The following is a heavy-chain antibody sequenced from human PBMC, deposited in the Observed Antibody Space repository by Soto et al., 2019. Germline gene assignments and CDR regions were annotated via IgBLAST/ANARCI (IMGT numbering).Heavy chain of an antibody. CDR1: GFTFGDYA. J-gene: IGHJ3*02. V-gene: IGHV3-49*03. Sequence: GGSLRLSCTASGFTFGDYAMSWFRQAPGKGLEWVGFIRSKAYGGTTEYAASVKGRFTISRDDSKSIAYLQMNSLKTEDTAVYYCTRVDIVATTDHSNAFDIWGQGTMVTVSS. CDR2: IRSKAYGGTT. CDR3: TRVDIVATTDHSNAFDI. D-gene: IGHD5-12*01.